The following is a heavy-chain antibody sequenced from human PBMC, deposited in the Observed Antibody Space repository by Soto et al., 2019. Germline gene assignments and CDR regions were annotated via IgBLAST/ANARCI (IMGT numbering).Heavy chain of an antibody. J-gene: IGHJ4*02. CDR3: AREEAAAKWELLSFDY. V-gene: IGHV1-69*01. D-gene: IGHD1-26*01. Sequence: VKVACKASGGPFISCASIWVRQTPGQGLEWMGGIIPIFGTANYAQKFQGRVTITADESTSTAYMELSSLRSEDTAVYYCAREEAAAKWELLSFDYWGQGTLVTVSS. CDR2: IIPIFGTA. CDR1: GGPFISCA.